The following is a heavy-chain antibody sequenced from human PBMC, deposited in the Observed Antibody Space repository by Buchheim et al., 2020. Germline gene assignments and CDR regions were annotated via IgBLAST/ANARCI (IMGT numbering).Heavy chain of an antibody. CDR2: INSDGSST. D-gene: IGHD6-13*01. V-gene: IGHV3-74*01. Sequence: EVQLVESGGGLVQPGGSLRLSCAASGFTFSSYWMHWVRQAPGKGLVWVSRINSDGSSTSYADSVKGRFTISRDNAKNTLYLQVSSLRAEDTAIYYCAKDRGVAAAGSGLLGYWGQGTL. CDR3: AKDRGVAAAGSGLLGY. CDR1: GFTFSSYW. J-gene: IGHJ4*02.